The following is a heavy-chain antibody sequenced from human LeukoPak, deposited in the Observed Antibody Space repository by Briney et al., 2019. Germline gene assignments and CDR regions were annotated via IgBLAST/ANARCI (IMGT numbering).Heavy chain of an antibody. J-gene: IGHJ4*02. D-gene: IGHD3-22*01. Sequence: GGSLRLSCVASGFSFSSYNMNWVRPAPGKGLEWVSYISSSIATIYYTDSVKGRFTISRDNAKNSLYLQMNSLRAEDTAVYDCASATYYYDSSGQKGFDYWGQGTLVTVSS. CDR3: ASATYYYDSSGQKGFDY. CDR2: ISSSIATI. V-gene: IGHV3-48*01. CDR1: GFSFSSYN.